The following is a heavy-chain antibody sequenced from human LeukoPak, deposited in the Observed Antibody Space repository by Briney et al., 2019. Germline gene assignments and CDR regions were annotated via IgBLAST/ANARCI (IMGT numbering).Heavy chain of an antibody. CDR3: AKVGRLTGAATYLDY. J-gene: IGHJ4*02. Sequence: GGSLRLSCVASGFIFSNYGMHWVREAPGRGREWVAFIPYDGSNEYYADSVKGRFTISRDNSKNTQYLQMNSLRAEDTAVYYCAKVGRLTGAATYLDYWRQGIMVTVSS. CDR1: GFIFSNYG. V-gene: IGHV3-30*02. D-gene: IGHD7-27*01. CDR2: IPYDGSNE.